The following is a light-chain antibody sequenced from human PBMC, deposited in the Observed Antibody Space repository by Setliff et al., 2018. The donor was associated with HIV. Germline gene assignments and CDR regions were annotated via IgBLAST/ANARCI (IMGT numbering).Light chain of an antibody. J-gene: IGLJ2*01. V-gene: IGLV2-11*01. Sequence: QSVLTQPRSVSGSPGHSVTISCTGTSSDVGSYNYVSWYQQHPGKAPKLMIYDVTKRPSGVPDRFSGSKSGNTASLTISGLQAEDEADYYCCSYAGSYTPVIFGGGTKVTVL. CDR1: SSDVGSYNY. CDR3: CSYAGSYTPVI. CDR2: DVT.